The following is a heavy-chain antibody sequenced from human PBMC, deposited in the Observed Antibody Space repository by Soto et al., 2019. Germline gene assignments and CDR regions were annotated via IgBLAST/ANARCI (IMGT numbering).Heavy chain of an antibody. CDR3: ARAKRVPAAIYYYYMDV. D-gene: IGHD2-2*01. V-gene: IGHV4-59*01. J-gene: IGHJ6*03. CDR1: GGSISSYY. Sequence: PSETLSLTCTVSGGSISSYYWSWIRQPPGKGLEWIGYIYYSGSTNYNPSLKSRVTISVDTSKNQFSLKLSSVTAADTAVYYCARAKRVPAAIYYYYMDVWGKGTTVTVSS. CDR2: IYYSGST.